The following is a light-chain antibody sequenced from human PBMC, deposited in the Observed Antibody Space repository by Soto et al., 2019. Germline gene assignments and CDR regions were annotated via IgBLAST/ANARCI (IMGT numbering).Light chain of an antibody. J-gene: IGKJ4*01. V-gene: IGKV3-15*01. CDR3: QQYNNWPPPLT. Sequence: EIVMTQSPATLSVSPGERATLSCRASQSVSSNLAWYQQKPCQAPRLLIYGASTRATGIPAKFSGSGSGTEFTLTISSQQSEDFAVYYCQQYNNWPPPLTFGGGTKVEIK. CDR1: QSVSSN. CDR2: GAS.